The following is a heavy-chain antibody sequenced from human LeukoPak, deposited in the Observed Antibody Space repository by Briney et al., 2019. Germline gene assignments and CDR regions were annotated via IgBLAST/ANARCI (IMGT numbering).Heavy chain of an antibody. CDR2: IWYDESNK. CDR1: GFTFSSYG. Sequence: QPGRSLRLSCAASGFTFSSYGMHWVRQAPGKGLEWVAVIWYDESNKYYGDSVKGRFTISRDNSKNTLYLQMNSLRAEDTAVYYCAKQTTSIAAPAFDYWGQGTLVTVSS. CDR3: AKQTTSIAAPAFDY. V-gene: IGHV3-33*06. D-gene: IGHD6-6*01. J-gene: IGHJ4*02.